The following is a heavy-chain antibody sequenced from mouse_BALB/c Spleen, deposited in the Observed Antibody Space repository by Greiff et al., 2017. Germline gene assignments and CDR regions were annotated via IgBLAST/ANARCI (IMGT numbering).Heavy chain of an antibody. CDR2: ILPGSGST. V-gene: IGHV1-9*01. Sequence: QVQLKESGAELMKPGASVKISCKATGYTFSSYWIEWVKQRPGHGLEWIGEILPGSGSTNYNEKFKGKATFTADTSSNTAYMQLSSLTSEDSAVYYCARRDYGNYKGDFDYWGQGTTLTVSS. CDR1: GYTFSSYW. D-gene: IGHD2-1*01. J-gene: IGHJ2*01. CDR3: ARRDYGNYKGDFDY.